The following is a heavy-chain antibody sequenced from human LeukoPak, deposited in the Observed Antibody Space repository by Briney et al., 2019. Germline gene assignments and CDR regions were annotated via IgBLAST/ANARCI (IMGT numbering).Heavy chain of an antibody. D-gene: IGHD4-17*01. CDR2: IYHSGST. J-gene: IGHJ4*02. CDR3: ARARDYGDPIDY. V-gene: IGHV4-30-2*01. Sequence: SETLSLTCAVYGGSFSGYYWSWIRQPPGKGLEWIGYIYHSGSTYYNPSLKSRVTISVDRSKNQFSLKLSSVTAADTAVYYCARARDYGDPIDYWGQGTLVTVSS. CDR1: GGSFSGYY.